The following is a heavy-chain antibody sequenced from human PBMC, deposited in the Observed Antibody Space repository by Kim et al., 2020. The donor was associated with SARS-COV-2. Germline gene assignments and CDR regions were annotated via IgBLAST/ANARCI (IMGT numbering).Heavy chain of an antibody. CDR3: ARSSGGGLDAFDL. CDR1: GYTFTYRY. V-gene: IGHV1-45*02. Sequence: SVKVSCKASGYTFTYRYLHWVRQAPGQALEWMGWITPFNGNTNYAQKFQDRVTITRDRSMSTAYMELISLRSEDTAMYYCARSSGGGLDAFDLWGQGTMVTVSS. D-gene: IGHD3-10*01. J-gene: IGHJ3*01. CDR2: ITPFNGNT.